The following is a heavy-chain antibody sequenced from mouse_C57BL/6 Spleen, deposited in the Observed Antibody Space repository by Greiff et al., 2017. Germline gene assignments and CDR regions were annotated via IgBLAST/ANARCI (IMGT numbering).Heavy chain of an antibody. CDR1: GYTFTSYW. V-gene: IGHV1-69*01. CDR2: IDPSDSYT. CDR3: ARGSSCAVVATRYFDV. D-gene: IGHD1-1*01. J-gene: IGHJ1*03. Sequence: QVQLQQPGAELVMPGASVKLSCKASGYTFTSYWMHWVKQRPGQGLEWIGEIDPSDSYTNYNQKFKGKSTLTVDKSSSTAYMQRSSLTSEDSAVYYCARGSSCAVVATRYFDVWGTGTTVTVSS.